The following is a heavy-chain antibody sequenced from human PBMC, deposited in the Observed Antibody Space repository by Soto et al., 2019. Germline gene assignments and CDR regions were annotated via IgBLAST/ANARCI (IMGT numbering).Heavy chain of an antibody. V-gene: IGHV3-33*01. CDR1: GFTFSSYG. D-gene: IGHD6-19*01. Sequence: GGSLRLSCAASGFTFSSYGMHWVRQAPGKGLEWVAVRWYDGSNKYYADSVKGRFTISRDNSKNTLYLQMNSLRAEDTAVYYCARGRQWLVGYNWSDPWGQGXLVTVYS. CDR3: ARGRQWLVGYNWSDP. J-gene: IGHJ5*02. CDR2: RWYDGSNK.